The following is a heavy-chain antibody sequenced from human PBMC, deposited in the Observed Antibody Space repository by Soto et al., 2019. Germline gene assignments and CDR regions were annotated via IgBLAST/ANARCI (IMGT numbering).Heavy chain of an antibody. Sequence: QVQLVQSGAEEKKPGASVKVSCKASGYTFTSYAMHWVRQAPGQRLEWMGWINAGNGNTKYSQKFQGRVTITRDTSASTAYMELSSLRSEDTAVYYCARAIRGYCSGGSCYSGLFDYWGQGTLVTVSS. D-gene: IGHD2-15*01. CDR2: INAGNGNT. V-gene: IGHV1-3*05. CDR1: GYTFTSYA. J-gene: IGHJ4*02. CDR3: ARAIRGYCSGGSCYSGLFDY.